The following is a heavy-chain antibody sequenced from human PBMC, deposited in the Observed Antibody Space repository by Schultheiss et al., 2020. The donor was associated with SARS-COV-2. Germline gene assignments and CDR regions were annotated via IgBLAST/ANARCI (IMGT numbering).Heavy chain of an antibody. Sequence: GGSLRLSCAASGFTFSDYYMSWVRQAPGKGLEWVSAISGSGGSTYYADSVKGRFTISRDNSKNTLYLQMNSLRAEDTAVYYCAKANYYDSSGYYHGYFDYWGQGTLVTVSS. CDR1: GFTFSDYY. CDR3: AKANYYDSSGYYHGYFDY. CDR2: ISGSGGST. V-gene: IGHV3-23*01. J-gene: IGHJ4*02. D-gene: IGHD3-22*01.